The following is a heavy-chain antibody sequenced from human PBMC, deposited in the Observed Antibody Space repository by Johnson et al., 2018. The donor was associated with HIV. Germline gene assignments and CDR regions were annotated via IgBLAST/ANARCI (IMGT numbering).Heavy chain of an antibody. Sequence: VQLVESGGGLVQPGRSLRLSCAASGFTFDDYGMSWVRQAPGKGLEWVSGINWNGGSTGYADSVKGRFTISRDNAKNSLYLQMKSLRADDTALYYCARDNPYTTAMGMGGAFDIWGQGTMVTVSS. J-gene: IGHJ3*02. V-gene: IGHV3-20*04. CDR2: INWNGGST. CDR1: GFTFDDYG. CDR3: ARDNPYTTAMGMGGAFDI. D-gene: IGHD1-1*01.